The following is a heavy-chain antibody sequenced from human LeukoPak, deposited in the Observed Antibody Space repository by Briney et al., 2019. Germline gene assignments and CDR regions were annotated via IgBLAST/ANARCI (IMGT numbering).Heavy chain of an antibody. J-gene: IGHJ4*02. D-gene: IGHD3-22*01. CDR3: AKDGSYYYDSSGYYQFDY. CDR1: GFTFSSYG. CDR2: ISYDGITQ. V-gene: IGHV3-30*18. Sequence: PGTSLRLSCAASGFTFSSYGMHWVRQAPGKGLEWVAIISYDGITQYYADSVKGRFTISRDNSKNTLYLQTNSLRAEDTAVYYCAKDGSYYYDSSGYYQFDYWGQGTLVTVSS.